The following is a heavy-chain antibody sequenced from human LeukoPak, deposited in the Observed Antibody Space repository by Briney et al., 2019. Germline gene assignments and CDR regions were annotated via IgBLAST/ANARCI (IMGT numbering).Heavy chain of an antibody. CDR2: ISSSSSYI. Sequence: GGSLRLSCAASGFTFSSYSMNWVRQAPGKGLEWVSSISSSSSYIYYADSVKGRFTISRDNAKNSLYLLMNSLRAEDTAVYYCARDGIVGATNGFDYWGQGTLVTVSS. CDR1: GFTFSSYS. J-gene: IGHJ4*02. V-gene: IGHV3-21*01. D-gene: IGHD1-26*01. CDR3: ARDGIVGATNGFDY.